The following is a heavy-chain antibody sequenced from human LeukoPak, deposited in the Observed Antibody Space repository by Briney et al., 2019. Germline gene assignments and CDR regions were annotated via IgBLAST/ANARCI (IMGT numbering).Heavy chain of an antibody. V-gene: IGHV4-59*01. CDR3: ARLDTAIVEWYFDL. D-gene: IGHD5-18*01. J-gene: IGHJ2*01. Sequence: SETLSLTCTVSGDSISSYYWSWIRQSPGKGLEWIGYLYYTGSTNDNPSLKSRVTISVDTSKNQFSLKLSSVTAADTAVYYCARLDTAIVEWYFDLWGRGTLVTVSS. CDR2: LYYTGST. CDR1: GDSISSYY.